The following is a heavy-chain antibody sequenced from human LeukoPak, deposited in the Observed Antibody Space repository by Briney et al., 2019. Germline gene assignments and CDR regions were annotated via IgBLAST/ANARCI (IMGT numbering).Heavy chain of an antibody. CDR1: GFTFSDYY. CDR2: ISSSSSYT. V-gene: IGHV3-11*06. CDR3: ARVGLYGGGDAFDI. Sequence: GGSLRLSCAASGFTFSDYYMSWIRQAPGKGLEWVSYISSSSSYTNYADSVKGRFTISRDNAKNSPYLQMNSLRAEDTAVYYCARVGLYGGGDAFDIWGQGTMVTVSS. D-gene: IGHD4-17*01. J-gene: IGHJ3*02.